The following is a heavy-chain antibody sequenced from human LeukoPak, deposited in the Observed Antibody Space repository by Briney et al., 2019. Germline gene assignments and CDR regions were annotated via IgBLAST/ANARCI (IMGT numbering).Heavy chain of an antibody. CDR2: TIPILGIA. Sequence: SVKASCKASGGTFSSYAISWVRQAPGQGLEWMGRTIPILGIANYAQKFQGRVTITADKSTSTAYMELSSPRSEDTAVYYCARAPWHQDYGDYDYYYGMDVWGQGTTVTVSS. D-gene: IGHD4-17*01. CDR1: GGTFSSYA. J-gene: IGHJ6*02. CDR3: ARAPWHQDYGDYDYYYGMDV. V-gene: IGHV1-69*04.